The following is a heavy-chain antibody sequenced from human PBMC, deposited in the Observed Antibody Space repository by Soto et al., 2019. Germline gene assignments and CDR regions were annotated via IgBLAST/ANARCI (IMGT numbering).Heavy chain of an antibody. CDR2: ISSSSSYI. CDR1: RFPFPSYN. J-gene: IGHJ4*02. V-gene: IGHV3-21*01. CDR3: ARDLVATRFWY. Sequence: WGCLRLSCAAPRFPFPSYNMKWVPQSPGKGLEWVSSISSSSSYIYYADSVKGRFTISRDNAKNSLYLQMNSLRAEDTAVYYCARDLVATRFWYWGQGTLVTVSS. D-gene: IGHD5-12*01.